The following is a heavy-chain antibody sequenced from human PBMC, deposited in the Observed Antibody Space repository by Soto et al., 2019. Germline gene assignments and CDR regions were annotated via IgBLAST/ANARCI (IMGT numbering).Heavy chain of an antibody. D-gene: IGHD5-18*01. CDR2: IYYSGST. CDR3: ARYSYGGYYFDY. V-gene: IGHV4-59*01. Sequence: SETLSLTCTVSGGSISSYYWSWIRQPPGKGLEWIGYIYYSGSTNYNPSLKSRVTISVDTSKNQFSLKLSSVTAADTAVYYCARYSYGGYYFDYWGQGTLVTVSS. CDR1: GGSISSYY. J-gene: IGHJ4*02.